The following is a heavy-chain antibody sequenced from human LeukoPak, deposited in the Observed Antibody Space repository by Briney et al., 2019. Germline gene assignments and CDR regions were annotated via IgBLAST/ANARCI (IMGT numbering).Heavy chain of an antibody. CDR2: MNPNSGNT. Sequence: ASVKVSCKASGYTFTSYDINWVPQATGQGLEWMGWMNPNSGNTGYAQKFQGRVTMTRNTSISTAYMELSSLRSEDTAVYYCARAALDYGDYDDYWGQGTLVTVSS. CDR3: ARAALDYGDYDDY. V-gene: IGHV1-8*01. D-gene: IGHD4-17*01. J-gene: IGHJ4*02. CDR1: GYTFTSYD.